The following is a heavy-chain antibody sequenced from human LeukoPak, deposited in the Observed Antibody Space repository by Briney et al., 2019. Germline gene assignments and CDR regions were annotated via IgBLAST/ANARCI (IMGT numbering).Heavy chain of an antibody. J-gene: IGHJ6*03. CDR1: GFTFSDYY. D-gene: IGHD6-13*01. CDR2: ISSSGSTI. V-gene: IGHV3-11*04. CDR3: ARDSSSYPSHMDV. Sequence: GGSLRLSCAASGFTFSDYYMSWIRQAPGKGLEWVSYISSSGSTIYYADSVKGRFTISRDNAKNSLYLQMNSLRAEDTAVYYCARDSSSYPSHMDVWGKGTTVTVSS.